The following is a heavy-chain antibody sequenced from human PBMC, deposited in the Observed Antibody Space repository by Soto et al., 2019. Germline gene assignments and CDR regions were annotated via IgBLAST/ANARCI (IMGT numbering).Heavy chain of an antibody. J-gene: IGHJ6*02. D-gene: IGHD1-26*01. V-gene: IGHV3-23*01. CDR1: GFTFTNYA. Sequence: EVQLLESGGGLVQPGGSLRLSCAASGFTFTNYAMRWVRQAPGKGLEWVSAISGSGSSTYYADSVKGRFTISRDNSENTLFLQMNSLRAEDTAVYYCAYFTAPNYYYGMDVWGQATTVTVSS. CDR3: AYFTAPNYYYGMDV. CDR2: ISGSGSST.